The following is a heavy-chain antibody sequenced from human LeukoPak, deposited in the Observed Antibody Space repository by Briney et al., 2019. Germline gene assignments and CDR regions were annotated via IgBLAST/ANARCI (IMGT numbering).Heavy chain of an antibody. D-gene: IGHD1-26*01. CDR3: ARRGGSYNDY. V-gene: IGHV3-74*01. CDR2: VSSDGSTT. Sequence: GGSLRLSCAASGFTFSSYWMHWVRQAPGKGLVWVSRVSSDGSTTSYADSVKGRFTISRDNAKNTLYLQMSSLRAEDTAVYYCARRGGSYNDYWGQGTLVTVSS. J-gene: IGHJ4*02. CDR1: GFTFSSYW.